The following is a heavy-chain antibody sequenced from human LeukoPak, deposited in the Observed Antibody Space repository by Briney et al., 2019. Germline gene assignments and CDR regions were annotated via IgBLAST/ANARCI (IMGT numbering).Heavy chain of an antibody. J-gene: IGHJ6*02. D-gene: IGHD2-2*01. V-gene: IGHV3-48*02. CDR1: GFTFSSYG. Sequence: GKSLRLSCAASGFTFSSYGMHWVRQAPGKGLEWVSYISSGSSTIYYADSVKGRFTISRDNARNSLYLQMNSLRDEDTAVYFCARLCSSTSCRYYYGMDVWGQGTTVTVSS. CDR3: ARLCSSTSCRYYYGMDV. CDR2: ISSGSSTI.